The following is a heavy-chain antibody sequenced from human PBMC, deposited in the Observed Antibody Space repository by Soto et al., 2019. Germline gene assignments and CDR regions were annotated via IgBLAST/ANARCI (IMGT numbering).Heavy chain of an antibody. D-gene: IGHD3-22*01. J-gene: IGHJ5*02. CDR2: IYYSGST. V-gene: IGHV4-31*03. CDR3: ARDAGYYDSSGYSHWFDP. CDR1: GGSISSGGYY. Sequence: PSETLSLTCTVSGGSISSGGYYWSWIRQHPGKGLEWIGYIYYSGSTYYNPSLKSRVTISVDTSKNQFSLKLSSVTAADTAVYYCARDAGYYDSSGYSHWFDPWGQGTLVTVSS.